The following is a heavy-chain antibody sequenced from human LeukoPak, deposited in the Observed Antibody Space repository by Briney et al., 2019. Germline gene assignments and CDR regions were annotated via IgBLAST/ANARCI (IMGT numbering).Heavy chain of an antibody. D-gene: IGHD2/OR15-2a*01. V-gene: IGHV3-48*03. CDR3: AKVKNAYYFDY. J-gene: IGHJ4*02. CDR1: GFTFSSYA. CDR2: ISSSATTI. Sequence: PGGSLRLSCAASGFTFSSYALNWVRQAPGKGLEWVCYISSSATTIYYADSVKGRFTISRDNSKNTLYLQMNGLRADDTAVYYCAKVKNAYYFDYWGQGTLVTVSS.